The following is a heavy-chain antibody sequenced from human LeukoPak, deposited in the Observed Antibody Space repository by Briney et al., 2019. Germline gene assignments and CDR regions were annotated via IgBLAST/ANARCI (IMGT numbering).Heavy chain of an antibody. Sequence: SQTLSLTCVVAGGSTGSGDYSWSWIRQPPGKGLEWIGHIYHSGSTHYDPSLNSRVTISVDRSKNQFSLKLSSGTAADTAVYYCARAAGPSSPFDHWGQGTLVTVSS. V-gene: IGHV4-30-2*01. CDR3: ARAAGPSSPFDH. D-gene: IGHD3-10*01. CDR2: IYHSGST. CDR1: GGSTGSGDYS. J-gene: IGHJ4*02.